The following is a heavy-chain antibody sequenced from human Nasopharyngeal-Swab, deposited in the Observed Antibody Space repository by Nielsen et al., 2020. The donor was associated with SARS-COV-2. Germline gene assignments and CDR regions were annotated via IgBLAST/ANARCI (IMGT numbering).Heavy chain of an antibody. J-gene: IGHJ4*02. V-gene: IGHV3-73*01. CDR2: IGDKAHNYAT. Sequence: VRQMPGKGLEWVGGIGDKAHNYATTYAASVKGRFTISRDYSKNTAFLQMDSLKTEDTALYYCTTVYYFDYWGQGTLVTVSS. CDR3: TTVYYFDY.